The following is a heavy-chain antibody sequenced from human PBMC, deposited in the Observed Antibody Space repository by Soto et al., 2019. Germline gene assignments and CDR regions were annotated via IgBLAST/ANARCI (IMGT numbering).Heavy chain of an antibody. J-gene: IGHJ5*02. CDR2: ISNSGRT. D-gene: IGHD3-9*01. V-gene: IGHV4-31*03. Sequence: QVQLQESGPGLVKPSQTLSLTCTVSGDSISRGAYYWTWIRQHPGTCLEWIGHISNSGRTYYNPSLKSRLTISLDTSENQFSLELTSVTAADTAIYYCARARQYYDCELDPWGQGTLVTVSS. CDR3: ARARQYYDCELDP. CDR1: GDSISRGAYY.